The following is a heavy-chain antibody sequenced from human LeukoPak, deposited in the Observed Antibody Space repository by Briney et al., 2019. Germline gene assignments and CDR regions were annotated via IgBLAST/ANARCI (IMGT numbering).Heavy chain of an antibody. V-gene: IGHV3-23*01. D-gene: IGHD2-21*02. Sequence: GGSLRLSCAASGFTFNTFGLTWVRQAPGKGLEWASIISGSGSNTIYADSVRGRFTVSRDNSKNTLYLQMNTLRAEDTAVYYCAKVPKYCGGDCYSYLDYWGQGTLVTVSS. CDR3: AKVPKYCGGDCYSYLDY. CDR1: GFTFNTFG. CDR2: ISGSGSNT. J-gene: IGHJ4*02.